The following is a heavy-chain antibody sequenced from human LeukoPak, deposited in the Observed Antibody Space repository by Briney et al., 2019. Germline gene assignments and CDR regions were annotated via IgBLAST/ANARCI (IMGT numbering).Heavy chain of an antibody. CDR1: GYSFTSYW. CDR2: IYPGDSDT. J-gene: IGHJ4*02. D-gene: IGHD3-10*01. CDR3: ARHYYYGSGSYYKPPDY. V-gene: IGHV5-51*01. Sequence: GESLKISCKGSGYSFTSYWIGWVRQMPGKGLEWMGIIYPGDSDTRYSPSFQGQVTISADKSISTAYLQWSSLKASDTAMYYCARHYYYGSGSYYKPPDYWGQGTLVTVSS.